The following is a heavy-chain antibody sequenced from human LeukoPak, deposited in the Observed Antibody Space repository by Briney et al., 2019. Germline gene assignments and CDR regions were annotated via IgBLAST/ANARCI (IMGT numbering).Heavy chain of an antibody. CDR3: AADRGDYSGSYWTAFDI. V-gene: IGHV1-24*01. CDR2: FDPEDGEI. J-gene: IGHJ3*02. CDR1: EHTLTELS. D-gene: IGHD1-26*01. Sequence: GASVKVSCKVSEHTLTELSMHWVRQAPGKGLEWLGGFDPEDGEIIYAQKFQGRVTMSDDTSTDTAYMELGSLRSDDTAVYYCAADRGDYSGSYWTAFDIWGQGTMVTVSS.